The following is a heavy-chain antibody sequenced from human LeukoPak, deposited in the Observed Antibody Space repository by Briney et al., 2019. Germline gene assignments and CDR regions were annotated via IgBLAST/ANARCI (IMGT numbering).Heavy chain of an antibody. J-gene: IGHJ4*02. D-gene: IGHD6-13*01. CDR1: GGSISSGSYY. CDR2: IYTSGST. CDR3: ARGGGSSWSPVGDYFDY. Sequence: SQTLSLTCTVSGGSISSGSYYWSWIRQPAGKGLEWIGRIYTSGSTNYNPSLKSRVTMSVDTSKNQFSLKLSSVTAADTAVYYCARGGGSSWSPVGDYFDYWGQGTLVTVSS. V-gene: IGHV4-61*02.